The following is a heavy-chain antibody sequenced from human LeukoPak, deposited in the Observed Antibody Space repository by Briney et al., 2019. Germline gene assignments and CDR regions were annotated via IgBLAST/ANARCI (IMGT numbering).Heavy chain of an antibody. J-gene: IGHJ4*02. V-gene: IGHV3-21*01. CDR1: GFTFSSYS. D-gene: IGHD3-9*01. Sequence: GGSLRLSCAASGFTFSSYSMSWVRQAPGEGLEWVSSISSSSSYIYYADSVKGRFTISRDNAKISLYLQMNSLRAEDTAVYYSARGGERYYDILTGYSTNYLDYWGQGTLVTVSS. CDR2: ISSSSSYI. CDR3: ARGGERYYDILTGYSTNYLDY.